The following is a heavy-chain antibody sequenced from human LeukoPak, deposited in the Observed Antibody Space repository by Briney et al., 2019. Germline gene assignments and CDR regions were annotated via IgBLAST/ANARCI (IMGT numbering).Heavy chain of an antibody. J-gene: IGHJ4*02. CDR1: GGSISSGDSF. CDR2: IHYSGST. Sequence: SETLSLTCTVSGGSISSGDSFWSWIRQPPGQGLEWIGYIHYSGSTYYNPSLNSRLTIALDTSKSQFSLKLNSVTAADTAVYYCARSGGVRGHYFDYWGQGTLVTVSS. V-gene: IGHV4-30-4*08. CDR3: ARSGGVRGHYFDY. D-gene: IGHD3-10*01.